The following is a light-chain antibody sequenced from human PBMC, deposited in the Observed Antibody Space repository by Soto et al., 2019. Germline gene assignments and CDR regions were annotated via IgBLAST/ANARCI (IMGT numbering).Light chain of an antibody. CDR3: SSYTSSSTIL. Sequence: QSVLTQPASVSGSPGQSITISCTGTSSDVGGYNYVSWYQQHPGKAPKLMIYEVSNRPSGVSNRFSGSKSGNTASLTISGLQAEDEADYYCSSYTSSSTILIGTGTKVTV. CDR1: SSDVGGYNY. J-gene: IGLJ1*01. CDR2: EVS. V-gene: IGLV2-14*01.